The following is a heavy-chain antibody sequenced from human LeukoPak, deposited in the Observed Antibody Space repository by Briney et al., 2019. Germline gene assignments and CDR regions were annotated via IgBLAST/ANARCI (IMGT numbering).Heavy chain of an antibody. J-gene: IGHJ4*02. D-gene: IGHD6-13*01. CDR1: GGSISSGDYY. Sequence: SETLSLTCTVSGGSISSGDYYWSWIRQPPGKGLEWIGYIYYSGSTYYNPSLKSRVTISVNTSKNQVSLKLSSVTAADTAVYYCARGSSWYQTNFDYWGQGTLVTVSS. CDR3: ARGSSWYQTNFDY. V-gene: IGHV4-30-4*01. CDR2: IYYSGST.